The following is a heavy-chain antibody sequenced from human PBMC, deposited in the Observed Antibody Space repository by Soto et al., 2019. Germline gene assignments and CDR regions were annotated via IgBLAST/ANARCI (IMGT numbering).Heavy chain of an antibody. Sequence: EVQLVESGGGLVQPGRSLRLSCAASGFTFDDYAMHWVRQVSGKGLEWVSGVNWKSGSIVYADSVKGRFTISRDNAKNFLYLQMDSLRTEDTALYYCAKDRDGAWLGPFDCWGQGTLVTVSS. D-gene: IGHD6-19*01. V-gene: IGHV3-9*01. CDR3: AKDRDGAWLGPFDC. CDR1: GFTFDDYA. CDR2: VNWKSGSI. J-gene: IGHJ4*02.